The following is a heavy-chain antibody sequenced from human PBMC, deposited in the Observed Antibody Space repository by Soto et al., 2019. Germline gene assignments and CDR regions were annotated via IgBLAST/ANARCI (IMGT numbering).Heavy chain of an antibody. D-gene: IGHD6-19*01. CDR1: GFTFDDYA. CDR2: ISWNSGSI. J-gene: IGHJ4*02. V-gene: IGHV3-9*01. Sequence: GGSLRLSCAASGFTFDDYAMHWVRQAPGKGLEWVSGISWNSGSIGYADSVKGRFTISRDNAKNSLYLQMNSLRAEDTALYYCAKDNVAPGIAVAGTRTCFDYWGQGTLVTVSS. CDR3: AKDNVAPGIAVAGTRTCFDY.